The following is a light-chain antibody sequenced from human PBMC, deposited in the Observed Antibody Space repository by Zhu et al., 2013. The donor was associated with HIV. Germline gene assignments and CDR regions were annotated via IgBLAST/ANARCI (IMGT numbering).Light chain of an antibody. CDR2: AAS. Sequence: DIQMTQSPSSLSASVGDRVTITCRASQSISSYLNWYQQKPGKAPKLLIYAASSLQSGVPSRFSGSGSGTDFTLTISSLQPEDFAVYYCQQRDNWPYTFGQGTKLEI. V-gene: IGKV1-39*01. CDR3: QQRDNWPYT. J-gene: IGKJ2*01. CDR1: QSISSY.